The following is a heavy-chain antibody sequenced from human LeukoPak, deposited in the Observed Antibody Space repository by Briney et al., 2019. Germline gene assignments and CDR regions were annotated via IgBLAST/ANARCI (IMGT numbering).Heavy chain of an antibody. J-gene: IGHJ4*02. V-gene: IGHV3-30*02. CDR3: AKDESSTSYSEGFDY. D-gene: IGHD2-2*01. CDR2: IRYDGNTK. Sequence: PGGPLRLSCAASGFTFSSYGMHWVRQAPGKGLEWVAFIRYDGNTKYYVDSVKGRFTISRDNTKNTLYLQMNSLRAEDTAMYYCAKDESSTSYSEGFDYWGQGTLVTVSS. CDR1: GFTFSSYG.